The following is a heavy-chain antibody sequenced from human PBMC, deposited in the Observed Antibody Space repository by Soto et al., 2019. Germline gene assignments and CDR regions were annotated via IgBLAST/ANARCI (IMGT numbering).Heavy chain of an antibody. CDR2: SNNDGSST. CDR3: TRDYYGSGLEY. CDR1: GFTFSSYW. V-gene: IGHV3-74*01. Sequence: GGSLRLSCAASGFTFSSYWMHWVRQAPGKGLVWVSRSNNDGSSTTYADSVKGRFTISRDNAKNTLYLQMNSLRAEDTAVYYCTRDYYGSGLEYWGLGPLVTASS. D-gene: IGHD3-10*01. J-gene: IGHJ4*02.